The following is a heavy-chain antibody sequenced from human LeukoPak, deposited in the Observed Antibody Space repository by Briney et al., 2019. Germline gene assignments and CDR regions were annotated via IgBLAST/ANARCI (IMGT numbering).Heavy chain of an antibody. D-gene: IGHD3-3*01. J-gene: IGHJ4*02. V-gene: IGHV3-73*01. Sequence: GGSLKLSCAASGFTFSGSAMHWVRQASGKGLEGVGRIRSKANSYATAYAASVKGRFTISRDDSKNTAYLQMNSLKTEDTAVYYCTSVLVYDFWSGYYVWGQGTLVTVSS. CDR3: TSVLVYDFWSGYYV. CDR2: IRSKANSYAT. CDR1: GFTFSGSA.